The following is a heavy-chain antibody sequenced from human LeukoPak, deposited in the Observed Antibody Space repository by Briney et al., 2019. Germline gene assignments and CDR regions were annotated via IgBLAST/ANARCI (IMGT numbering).Heavy chain of an antibody. CDR2: ISSSSSYI. CDR1: VFTFSSYS. Sequence: GGSLRLSCASSVFTFSSYSMNWVRQAPGKGLEWVSSISSSSSYIYYADSVKGRFTISRDNAKNSLYLQMNSLRAEDTAVYYCASSAGYCSGGSCYYYWGQGTLVTVSS. D-gene: IGHD2-15*01. CDR3: ASSAGYCSGGSCYYY. V-gene: IGHV3-21*01. J-gene: IGHJ4*02.